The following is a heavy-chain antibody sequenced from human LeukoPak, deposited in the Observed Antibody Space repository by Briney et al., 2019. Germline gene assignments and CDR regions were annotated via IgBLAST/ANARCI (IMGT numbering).Heavy chain of an antibody. D-gene: IGHD3-10*01. V-gene: IGHV3-7*01. Sequence: GGFLRLSCAASGFTFSSYWMSWVRQAPGKGLEWVANIKQDGSEKYYVDSVKGRFTISRDNAKNSLYLQMNSLRAEDTAVYYCARGGITRAFDPWGQGTLVTVSS. CDR2: IKQDGSEK. CDR1: GFTFSSYW. J-gene: IGHJ5*02. CDR3: ARGGITRAFDP.